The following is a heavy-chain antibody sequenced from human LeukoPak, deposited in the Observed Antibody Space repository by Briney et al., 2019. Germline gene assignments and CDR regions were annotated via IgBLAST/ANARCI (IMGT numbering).Heavy chain of an antibody. Sequence: GESLKISCKGFGYSFSIYWIAWVRQMPGKGLEWMGIIYPGDSDTRYSPSSQGQVTITAGKSISTAYLQWSSLKASDTAMYYCASTYGSGSYAEVYFDYWGQGTLVTVSS. V-gene: IGHV5-51*01. CDR2: IYPGDSDT. D-gene: IGHD3-10*01. J-gene: IGHJ4*02. CDR1: GYSFSIYW. CDR3: ASTYGSGSYAEVYFDY.